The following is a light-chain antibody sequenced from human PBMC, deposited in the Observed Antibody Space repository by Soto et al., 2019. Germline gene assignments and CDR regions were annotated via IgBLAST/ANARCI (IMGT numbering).Light chain of an antibody. V-gene: IGKV3-15*01. J-gene: IGKJ1*01. CDR2: VTS. CDR3: PLSTDWLPP. Sequence: KGVTQSPATVSVSKRERATLSCRASQGVRGNLAWYQQKPGQAPRLLIYVTSTRAAGVPARFSGSASGTEFTLTSISLQSEDFTVYYCPLSTDWLPPFAQGAKV. CDR1: QGVRGN.